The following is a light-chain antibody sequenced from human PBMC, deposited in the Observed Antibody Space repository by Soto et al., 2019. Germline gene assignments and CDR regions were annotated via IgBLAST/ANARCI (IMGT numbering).Light chain of an antibody. CDR1: QSVSSN. J-gene: IGKJ4*01. V-gene: IGKV3-15*01. Sequence: EILMTQSPATLSVSPGERATLSCRASQSVSSNLAWYQQKSGQAPRLLIYGASTRATGIPARFSGSGSGTEFTLTISSLQSEDFAVYYCQQYNNWPLTFGGGTKVDI. CDR2: GAS. CDR3: QQYNNWPLT.